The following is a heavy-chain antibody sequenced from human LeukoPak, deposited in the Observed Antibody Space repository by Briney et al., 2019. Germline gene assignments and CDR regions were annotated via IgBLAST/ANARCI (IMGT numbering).Heavy chain of an antibody. Sequence: SETLSLTCTVSGVSISSYYWSWIRQPPGKGLEWIGYIYYSGSTNYNPSLKSRVTISVDTSKNQFSLKLSSVTAADTAVYYCARGERLGPDIWGQGTMVTVSS. CDR3: ARGERLGPDI. V-gene: IGHV4-59*01. CDR2: IYYSGST. J-gene: IGHJ3*02. CDR1: GVSISSYY. D-gene: IGHD3-16*01.